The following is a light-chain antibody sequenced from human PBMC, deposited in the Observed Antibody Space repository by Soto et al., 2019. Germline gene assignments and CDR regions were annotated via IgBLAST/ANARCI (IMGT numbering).Light chain of an antibody. CDR2: KAS. J-gene: IGKJ1*01. CDR3: QQYNSYRT. CDR1: QSISNH. V-gene: IGKV1-5*03. Sequence: DIQMTQSPSSLSASVEDRVIITFRASQSISNHLNWYQQKPGKAPKLLIYKASSLESGVPSRFSGSGSGTEFTLTISSLQPDDFATYYCQQYNSYRTFGQGTKVDI.